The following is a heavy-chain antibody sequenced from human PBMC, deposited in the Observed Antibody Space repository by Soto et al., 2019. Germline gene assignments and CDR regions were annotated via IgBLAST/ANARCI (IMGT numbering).Heavy chain of an antibody. Sequence: QVQLQESGPGLVKPSETLSLTCTVSGGSVSSGNYYWSWIRQPPGKGLEWIGYIYYSGSTNHNPSLKNRVTIPIEKSKNQFSLKLNSVTAADTAVYYCARDFSYFDHWGQGTLVTVSS. V-gene: IGHV4-61*01. CDR1: GGSVSSGNYY. J-gene: IGHJ4*02. D-gene: IGHD3-3*01. CDR3: ARDFSYFDH. CDR2: IYYSGST.